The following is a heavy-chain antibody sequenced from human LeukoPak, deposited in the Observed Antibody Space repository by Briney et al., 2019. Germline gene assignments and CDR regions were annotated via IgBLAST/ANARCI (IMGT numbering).Heavy chain of an antibody. V-gene: IGHV3-9*03. D-gene: IGHD6-19*01. CDR2: ISWNSGIM. CDR3: AKDYRAVAGTGGAFDY. CDR1: GFTFDDYA. Sequence: GGSPRLSCAASGFTFDDYAMHWVRQAPGKGLEWVSGISWNSGIMVYADSVKGRFTISRDNAKHSLYLQMNSLRAEDMALYYCAKDYRAVAGTGGAFDYWGQGTLVTVSS. J-gene: IGHJ4*02.